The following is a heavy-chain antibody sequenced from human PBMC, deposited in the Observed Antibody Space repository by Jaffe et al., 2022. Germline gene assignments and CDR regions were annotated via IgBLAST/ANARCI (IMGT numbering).Heavy chain of an antibody. D-gene: IGHD4-17*01. CDR2: IRSDGSNK. CDR3: AKDYGDYIEYFDY. V-gene: IGHV3-30*02. J-gene: IGHJ4*02. CDR1: GFTFSTCG. Sequence: QVQLVQSGGGVVQPGGSLRLSCAASGFTFSTCGMHWVRQAPGKGLEWVAFIRSDGSNKYYADSVKGRFTISRDSSKNTLYLQMNSLRSEDTAVYYCAKDYGDYIEYFDYWGQGTLVTVSS.